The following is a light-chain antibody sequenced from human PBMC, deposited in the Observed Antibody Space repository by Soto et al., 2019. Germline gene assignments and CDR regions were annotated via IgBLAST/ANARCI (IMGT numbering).Light chain of an antibody. CDR3: QQSYSTPQT. CDR1: QSISSY. Sequence: DIQMTQSPSSLSASVGARVTITCLARQSISSYLNWYQQKPWKAPKLLIYAASSLQSGVPSMFSGSGSGTDFTLTISSLQPEDFATYYCQQSYSTPQTFGQGTKVDIK. J-gene: IGKJ1*01. CDR2: AAS. V-gene: IGKV1-39*01.